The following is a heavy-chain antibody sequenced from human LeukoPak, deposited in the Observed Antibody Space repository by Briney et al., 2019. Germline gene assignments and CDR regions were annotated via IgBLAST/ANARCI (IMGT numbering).Heavy chain of an antibody. D-gene: IGHD3-16*01. Sequence: GESLRLSCAASGFTFRNSNINWVRQAPGKVLEWVSSISPNSGYIYYADVVKGRFTISRDDATNSVHLQMNSLRAEDTAMYHCARALTFGGPNWVIEDWGQGTLVTVSS. J-gene: IGHJ4*02. CDR3: ARALTFGGPNWVIED. CDR2: ISPNSGYI. CDR1: GFTFRNSN. V-gene: IGHV3-21*01.